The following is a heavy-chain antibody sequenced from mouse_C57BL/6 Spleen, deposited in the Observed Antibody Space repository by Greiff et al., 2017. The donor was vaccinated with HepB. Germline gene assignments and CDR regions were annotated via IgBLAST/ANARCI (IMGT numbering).Heavy chain of an antibody. V-gene: IGHV7-3*01. CDR3: ARSRDYVFDY. CDR2: IRNKANGYTT. CDR1: GFTFTDYY. Sequence: EVNVVESGGGLVQPGGSLSLSCAASGFTFTDYYMSWVRQPPGKALEWLGFIRNKANGYTTEYSASVKGRFTISRDNAQSILYLQMNALRAEDSATYYCARSRDYVFDYWGQGTTLTVSS. J-gene: IGHJ2*01. D-gene: IGHD2-4*01.